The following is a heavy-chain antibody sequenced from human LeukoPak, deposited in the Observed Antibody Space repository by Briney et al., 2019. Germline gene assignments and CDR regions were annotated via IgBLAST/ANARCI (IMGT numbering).Heavy chain of an antibody. CDR3: AKDPHYDSSGYSFDP. D-gene: IGHD3-22*01. CDR1: GFTFSNYA. J-gene: IGHJ5*02. V-gene: IGHV3-23*01. Sequence: GSLRLSCAASGFTFSNYAMSWVRQAPGKGLEWVSGIRGSGDTTYYADSVKGRFTISRDNSKNTLYLQMNSLRAEDTAVYYCAKDPHYDSSGYSFDPWGQGTLVTVSS. CDR2: IRGSGDTT.